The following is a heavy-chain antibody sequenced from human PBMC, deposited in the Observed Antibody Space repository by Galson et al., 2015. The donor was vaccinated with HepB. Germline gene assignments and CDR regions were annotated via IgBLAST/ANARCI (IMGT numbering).Heavy chain of an antibody. J-gene: IGHJ4*02. V-gene: IGHV4-30-4*01. Sequence: TLSLTCTVSGGSISSGDYYWRWIRQPPGKGLEWIGYIYYSGSTYYNPSLKSRVTISVDTSKNQFSLKLSSVTAADTAVYYCASTDYGESQVDYWGQGTLVTVSS. D-gene: IGHD4-17*01. CDR2: IYYSGST. CDR1: GGSISSGDYY. CDR3: ASTDYGESQVDY.